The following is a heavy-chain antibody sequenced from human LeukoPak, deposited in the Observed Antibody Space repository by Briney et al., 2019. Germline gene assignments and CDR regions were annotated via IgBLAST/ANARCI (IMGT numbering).Heavy chain of an antibody. CDR3: ARGGSAFDY. V-gene: IGHV4-59*01. CDR2: IYYSGST. CDR1: GGSISRYY. Sequence: PSETLSLTCTVSGGSISRYYWSWIRQPPGKGLEWIGYIYYSGSTNYNPSLKSRVSISVDTSKNQFSLKLSSVTAADTAVYYCARGGSAFDYWGQGTLVTVSS. J-gene: IGHJ4*02.